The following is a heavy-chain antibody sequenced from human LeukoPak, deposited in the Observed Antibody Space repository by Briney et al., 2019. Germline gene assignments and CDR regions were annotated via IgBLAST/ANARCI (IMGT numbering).Heavy chain of an antibody. J-gene: IGHJ4*02. D-gene: IGHD3-10*01. CDR2: ISSSSSYT. CDR3: ASYGSGSYSLDY. CDR1: GFTFSDYH. V-gene: IGHV3-11*06. Sequence: GGSLRLSCAASGFTFSDYHMSWIRQAPGKGLEWVSYISSSSSYTNYADSVKGRFTISRDNAKNSLYLQMNSLRAEDTAVYYCASYGSGSYSLDYWGQGTLVTVSS.